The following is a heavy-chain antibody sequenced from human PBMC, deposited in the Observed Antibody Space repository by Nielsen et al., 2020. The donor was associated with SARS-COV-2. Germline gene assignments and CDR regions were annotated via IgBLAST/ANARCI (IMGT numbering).Heavy chain of an antibody. CDR2: VYYSGST. CDR1: GGSVSSGSYY. CDR3: AREGFDWHYDY. D-gene: IGHD3-9*01. J-gene: IGHJ4*02. Sequence: SETLSLTCTVSGGSVSSGSYYWSWIRQPPGKGPEWIGYVYYSGSTTSNPSLKSRVTISLDTSKNQFSLRLSSVTAADTAVYYCAREGFDWHYDYWGQGTLVTVSS. V-gene: IGHV4-61*01.